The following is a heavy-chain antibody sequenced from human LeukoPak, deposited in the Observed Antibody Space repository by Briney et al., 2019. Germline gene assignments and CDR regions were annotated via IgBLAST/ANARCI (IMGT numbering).Heavy chain of an antibody. CDR3: ARPRGLPGCAVNYFDY. D-gene: IGHD3-10*01. CDR1: GFTVSTYW. J-gene: IGHJ4*02. Sequence: GESLKISCKSSGFTVSTYWIGWVRQMPGKGLEWMGIIYAGDSDTRYNPSFQGQVTMSVDNSITTAYLQWSSLRASDSAIYYCARPRGLPGCAVNYFDYWGQGTLVTVSS. CDR2: IYAGDSDT. V-gene: IGHV5-51*01.